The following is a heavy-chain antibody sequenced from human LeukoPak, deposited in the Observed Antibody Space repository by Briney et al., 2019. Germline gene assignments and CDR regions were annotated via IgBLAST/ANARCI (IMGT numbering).Heavy chain of an antibody. CDR3: AKEQRIRHCSEGVCMEGYYFDY. V-gene: IGHV3-23*01. J-gene: IGHJ4*02. CDR2: LNRGGGNT. CDR1: GFNFNMFA. D-gene: IGHD2-8*01. Sequence: PGGSLRLSCTGSGFNFNMFAMNWVRQAPGQGLEWVSGLNRGGGNTNYADSVKGRFTISRDKSKNMVFLQMNSLRPEDTAVYYCAKEQRIRHCSEGVCMEGYYFDYWGQGSLVTVSS.